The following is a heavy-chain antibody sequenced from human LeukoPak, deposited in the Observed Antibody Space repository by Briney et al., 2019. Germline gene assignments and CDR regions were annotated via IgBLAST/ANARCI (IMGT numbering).Heavy chain of an antibody. V-gene: IGHV1-2*02. J-gene: IGHJ4*02. CDR2: INPNSGGT. D-gene: IGHD5-24*01. CDR1: GYTFTGYY. Sequence: ASVKVSCKASGYTFTGYYMHWVRQAPGQGLEWMGWINPNSGGTNYAQKFQGRVTMTRDTSISTAYMELSRLRSDDTAVYYCAREGGIEKATISLDYWGQGTLVTVSS. CDR3: AREGGIEKATISLDY.